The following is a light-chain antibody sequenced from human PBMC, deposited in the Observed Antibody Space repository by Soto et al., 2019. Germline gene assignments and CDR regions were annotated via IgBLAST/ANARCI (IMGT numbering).Light chain of an antibody. CDR3: HQYGSSPYT. V-gene: IGKV3-20*01. CDR2: GAS. J-gene: IGKJ2*01. Sequence: ELVLTQSPGTLSLSPGERATLSCRASQSVSSNYLAWYQQKPGQAPRLLIYGASSRATGIPDRFSGGGSGSSFTLTIRRLEPEDSAVYYCHQYGSSPYTFGQGTELKIK. CDR1: QSVSSNY.